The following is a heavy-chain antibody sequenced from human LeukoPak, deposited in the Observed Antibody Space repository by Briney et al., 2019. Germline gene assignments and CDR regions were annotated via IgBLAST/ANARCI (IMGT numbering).Heavy chain of an antibody. J-gene: IGHJ4*02. V-gene: IGHV4-39*07. Sequence: SETLSLTCTVSGDSISSSSYYWGWIRQPPGKGLEWIGSIYYSGTTYYNPSLQSRLTISVDASKNKFSLKLSSVTAADTAVYYCASVIESYWGFDYWGQGTLVTVSS. CDR3: ASVIESYWGFDY. CDR2: IYYSGTT. D-gene: IGHD3-10*01. CDR1: GDSISSSSYY.